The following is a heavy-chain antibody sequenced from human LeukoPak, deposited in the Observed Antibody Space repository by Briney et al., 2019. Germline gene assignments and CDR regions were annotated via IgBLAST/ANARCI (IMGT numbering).Heavy chain of an antibody. V-gene: IGHV3-23*01. CDR1: GFTFNGYA. CDR3: ARSIFNGYGSYYFDF. Sequence: PGGSLRLSCAASGFTFNGYAMSWVRQAPGKGLDWVSSISGSGGSTYYADSVKGRFTISRDNSKNTLYLQMNSLRAEDTAVYYCARSIFNGYGSYYFDFWGQGTLVTVSS. D-gene: IGHD1-26*01. J-gene: IGHJ4*02. CDR2: ISGSGGST.